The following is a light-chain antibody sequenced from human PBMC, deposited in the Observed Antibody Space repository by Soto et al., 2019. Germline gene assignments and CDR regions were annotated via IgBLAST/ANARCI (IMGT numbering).Light chain of an antibody. Sequence: EIVLTQSPATLSLSPGERATLSCRTSQTIRGLLNWYQQRPGQAPRLLIYDTSNMATDIPARFSGSGSGTDFILTISRLDPEYFGVYFCQKRHNWPITFGQGTRMDIK. CDR2: DTS. CDR3: QKRHNWPIT. V-gene: IGKV3-11*01. CDR1: QTIRGL. J-gene: IGKJ5*01.